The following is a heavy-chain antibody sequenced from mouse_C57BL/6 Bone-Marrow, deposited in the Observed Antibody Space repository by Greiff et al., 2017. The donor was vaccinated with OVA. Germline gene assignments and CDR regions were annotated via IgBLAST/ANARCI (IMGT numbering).Heavy chain of an antibody. V-gene: IGHV15-2*01. CDR1: DSEVFPIAY. Sequence: QVQLQQSGSELRSPGSSVKLSCKDFDSEVFPIAYMSWVRQKPGHGFEWIGGILPSIGSTIYGEKFEDKATLDADTLSNTAYLELNSLTSEDSAIYYGARREGGYYVWYFDVWGTGTTVTVSS. CDR2: ILPSIGST. J-gene: IGHJ1*03. CDR3: ARREGGYYVWYFDV. D-gene: IGHD2-3*01.